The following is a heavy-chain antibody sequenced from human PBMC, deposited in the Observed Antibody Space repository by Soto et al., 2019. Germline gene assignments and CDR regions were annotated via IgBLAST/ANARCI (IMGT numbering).Heavy chain of an antibody. J-gene: IGHJ6*02. V-gene: IGHV1-2*02. Sequence: GASVKVSCKASGYTFTGYYMHWVRQAPGQGLEWMGWINPNSGGTNYAQKFQGRVTMTRDTSISTAYMELSRLRSDDTAVYYCARPIVGANSDYCLDVWGQGTTVTVSS. CDR3: ARPIVGANSDYCLDV. D-gene: IGHD1-26*01. CDR1: GYTFTGYY. CDR2: INPNSGGT.